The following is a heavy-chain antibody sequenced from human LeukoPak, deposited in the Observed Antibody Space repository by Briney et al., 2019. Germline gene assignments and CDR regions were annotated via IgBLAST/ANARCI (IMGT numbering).Heavy chain of an antibody. Sequence: SETLSLTCTVSGGSISSSSYYWGWIRQPPGKGLEWIGSIYYSGSTYYNPSLKSRVTISVDTSKNQFSLKLSSVTAADTAVYYCARHGGDKMFDYWGQGTLVTVSS. J-gene: IGHJ4*02. V-gene: IGHV4-39*01. D-gene: IGHD3-16*01. CDR2: IYYSGST. CDR3: ARHGGDKMFDY. CDR1: GGSISSSSYY.